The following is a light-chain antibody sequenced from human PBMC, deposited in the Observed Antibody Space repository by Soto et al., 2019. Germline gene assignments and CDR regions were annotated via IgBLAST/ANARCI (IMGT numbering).Light chain of an antibody. CDR2: KAS. Sequence: DIQMNQSPSILSASVEDRVTITCRDSQSISSWLAWYQQKPGKAPKLLIYKASSLESGVPSRFSGIGSGTEFSLTISSLQPDDFATYYCKQYNSLPTFGQGTKVEIK. J-gene: IGKJ1*01. CDR3: KQYNSLPT. CDR1: QSISSW. V-gene: IGKV1-5*03.